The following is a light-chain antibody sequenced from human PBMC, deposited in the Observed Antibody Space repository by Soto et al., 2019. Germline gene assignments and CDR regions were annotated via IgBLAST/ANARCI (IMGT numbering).Light chain of an antibody. CDR3: QQTYSTPLT. CDR1: QSISSY. J-gene: IGKJ4*01. CDR2: AAS. V-gene: IGKV1-39*01. Sequence: DIQMTQSPSSLSASVGDRVTITCRASQSISSYLNWYQQKPGKAPKFLIYAASSLQSGVPSRFSGSRSGTDLTLTISSLQPEDFATYFCQQTYSTPLTFGGGTKVDIK.